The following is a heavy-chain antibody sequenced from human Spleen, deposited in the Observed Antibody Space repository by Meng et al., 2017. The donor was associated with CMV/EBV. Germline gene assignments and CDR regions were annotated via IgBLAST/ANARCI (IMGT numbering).Heavy chain of an antibody. CDR1: GYTCTSYG. J-gene: IGHJ4*02. CDR2: ISAYNGNT. D-gene: IGHD6-13*01. V-gene: IGHV1-18*01. CDR3: ARQVGDSSGWYKIDY. Sequence: SGYTCTSYGLSWVRQAPGQGLGWMGWISAYNGNTNYAQKLQGRVTMTTDTSTSTAYMELRSLRSDDTAVYYCARQVGDSSGWYKIDYWGQGTLVTVSS.